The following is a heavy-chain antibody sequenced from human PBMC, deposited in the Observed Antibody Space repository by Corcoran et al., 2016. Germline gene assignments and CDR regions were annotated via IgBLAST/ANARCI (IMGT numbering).Heavy chain of an antibody. V-gene: IGHV4-4*02. CDR3: AREGGSSWERFHDY. CDR1: GGSISSSNW. J-gene: IGHJ4*02. Sequence: QVQLQESGPGLVKPSGTLSLTCAVSGGSISSSNWWSWVRQPPGKGLEWIGEIYHSGSTNYNPSLKSRFTISVDKSRNQFSLKLSAVTAADTAVYYCAREGGSSWERFHDYWVQGTLVTVSS. D-gene: IGHD6-13*01. CDR2: IYHSGST.